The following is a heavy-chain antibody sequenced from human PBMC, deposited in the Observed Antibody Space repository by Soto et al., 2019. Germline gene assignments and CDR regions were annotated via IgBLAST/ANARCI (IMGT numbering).Heavy chain of an antibody. J-gene: IGHJ6*02. V-gene: IGHV3-15*07. CDR3: TTDVLSYYDSSGYYGDYYYYYGMDV. Sequence: EVQLVESGGGLVKPGGSLRLSCAASGFTFSNAWMNWVRQAPGKGLEWVGRIKSKTDGGTTDYAAPVKGRFTISRDDSKNTLYLQMNSLKTEDTAVYYCTTDVLSYYDSSGYYGDYYYYYGMDVWGQGTTVTVSS. CDR1: GFTFSNAW. D-gene: IGHD3-22*01. CDR2: IKSKTDGGTT.